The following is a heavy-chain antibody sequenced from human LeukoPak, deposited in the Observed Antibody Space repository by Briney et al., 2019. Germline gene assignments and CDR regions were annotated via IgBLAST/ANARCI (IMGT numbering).Heavy chain of an antibody. J-gene: IGHJ4*02. V-gene: IGHV3-23*01. Sequence: GGSLRLSCAASGLTFSSYAMNWARQAPGKGLEWVSGISGSGVSTFYADSVKGRFTISRDNSKNTLYLQMNSLRAEDTAVYYCAKGASTWFYFDYWGQGTLVTVSS. CDR1: GLTFSSYA. D-gene: IGHD6-13*01. CDR3: AKGASTWFYFDY. CDR2: ISGSGVST.